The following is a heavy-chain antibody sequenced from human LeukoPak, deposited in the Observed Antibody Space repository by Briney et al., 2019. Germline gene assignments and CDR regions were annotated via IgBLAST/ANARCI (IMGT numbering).Heavy chain of an antibody. D-gene: IGHD5-18*01. CDR3: ARDTAMALYYFDY. V-gene: IGHV3-21*01. CDR2: ISSSSSYI. Sequence: GGSRRLSCAASGFTFSSYSMNWVRQAPGKGLEWVSSISSSSSYIYYADSVKGRFTISRDNAKNSLYLQMNSLRAEDTAVYYCARDTAMALYYFDYWGQGTLVTVSS. CDR1: GFTFSSYS. J-gene: IGHJ4*02.